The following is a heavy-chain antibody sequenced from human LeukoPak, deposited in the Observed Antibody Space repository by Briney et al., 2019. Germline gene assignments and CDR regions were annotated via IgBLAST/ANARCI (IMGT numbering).Heavy chain of an antibody. D-gene: IGHD5-18*01. J-gene: IGHJ4*02. CDR1: GYTFTSYD. CDR2: MNPNSGNT. CDR3: ATVDPARGYSYGGDFDY. Sequence: ASVKVSCKASGYTFTSYDINWVRQATGQGLEWMGWMNPNSGNTGYAQKFQGRVTMTEDTSTDTAYMELSSLRSEDTAVYYCATVDPARGYSYGGDFDYWGQGTLVTVSS. V-gene: IGHV1-8*02.